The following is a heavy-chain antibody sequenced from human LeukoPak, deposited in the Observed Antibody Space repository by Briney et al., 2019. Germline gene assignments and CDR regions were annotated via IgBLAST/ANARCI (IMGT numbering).Heavy chain of an antibody. D-gene: IGHD4-17*01. V-gene: IGHV4-39*07. J-gene: IGHJ3*02. CDR1: GGSISSSSYY. Sequence: SETLSLTCTVSGGSISSSSYYWGWIRQPPGKGLEWIGSIYYSGSTYYNPSLKSRVTISVDTSKNQFSLKLSSVTAADTAVYYCARAATVTTYHPDAFDIWGQGTMVTVSS. CDR3: ARAATVTTYHPDAFDI. CDR2: IYYSGST.